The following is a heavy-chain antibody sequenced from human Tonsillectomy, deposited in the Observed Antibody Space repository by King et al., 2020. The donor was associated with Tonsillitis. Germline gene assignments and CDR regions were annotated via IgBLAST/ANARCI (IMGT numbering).Heavy chain of an antibody. CDR2: ISWNSGSI. D-gene: IGHD3-3*01. CDR3: AKDHYDFWSGPDY. J-gene: IGHJ4*02. Sequence: VQLVESGGGLVQPGRSLRLSCAASGFTFDDYAMHWVRQAPGKGLEWVSGISWNSGSIGYADSVKGRFTISRDNAKNSLYLQMNSLRAEDTALYYCAKDHYDFWSGPDYWGQGTLVTVSS. V-gene: IGHV3-9*01. CDR1: GFTFDDYA.